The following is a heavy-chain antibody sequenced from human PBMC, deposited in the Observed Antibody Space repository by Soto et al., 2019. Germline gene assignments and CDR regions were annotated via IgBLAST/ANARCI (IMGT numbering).Heavy chain of an antibody. CDR2: IGTAGDT. CDR1: GFTFSSYD. Sequence: PGGSLRLSCAASGFTFSSYDMHWVRQATGKGLEWVSAIGTAGDTYYPGSVKGRFTISRENAKNSLYLQMNSLRAGDTAVYYCARGGGRAATPWFEPWGQGTLVTVSS. J-gene: IGHJ5*02. D-gene: IGHD6-25*01. CDR3: ARGGGRAATPWFEP. V-gene: IGHV3-13*04.